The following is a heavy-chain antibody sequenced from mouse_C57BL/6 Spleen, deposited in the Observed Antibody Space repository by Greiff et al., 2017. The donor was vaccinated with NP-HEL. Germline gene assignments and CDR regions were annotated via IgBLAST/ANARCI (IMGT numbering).Heavy chain of an antibody. V-gene: IGHV2-5*01. CDR3: ATNYDYDDTDAMDY. CDR1: GFSLTSYG. Sequence: QVQLKESGPGLVQPSQSLSITCTVSGFSLTSYGVHWVRQSPGKGLEWLGVIWRGGSTDYNAAFMSRLSITKDNSKSQVFFKMNSLQADDTAIYYCATNYDYDDTDAMDYWGQGTSVTVSS. CDR2: IWRGGST. D-gene: IGHD2-4*01. J-gene: IGHJ4*01.